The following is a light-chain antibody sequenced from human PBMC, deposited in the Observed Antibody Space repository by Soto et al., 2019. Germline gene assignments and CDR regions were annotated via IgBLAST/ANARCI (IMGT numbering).Light chain of an antibody. CDR2: LNSDGSH. J-gene: IGLJ3*02. Sequence: QLVLTQSPSASASLGASVKLTCTLSSGHSSYAIAWHQQQPERGPRYLMNLNSDGSHNTGDGIPDRFSGSSSGAERYLTISSLQSEDEADYYCQTWGNAIPGFGGGTKVTVL. CDR1: SGHSSYA. V-gene: IGLV4-69*01. CDR3: QTWGNAIPG.